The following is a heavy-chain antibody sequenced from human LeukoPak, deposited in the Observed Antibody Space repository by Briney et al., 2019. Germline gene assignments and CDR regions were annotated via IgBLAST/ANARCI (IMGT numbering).Heavy chain of an antibody. V-gene: IGHV1-2*06. CDR2: INPNSGGT. CDR3: ARDYGRNYDSSGYRDY. J-gene: IGHJ4*02. Sequence: ASVKVSCKASGYTFTGYYMHWVRQAPGQGLEWMGRINPNSGGTNYAQKFQDRVTMTRDTSISTAYMELSRLGSDDTAVYYCARDYGRNYDSSGYRDYWGQGTLVTVSS. D-gene: IGHD3-22*01. CDR1: GYTFTGYY.